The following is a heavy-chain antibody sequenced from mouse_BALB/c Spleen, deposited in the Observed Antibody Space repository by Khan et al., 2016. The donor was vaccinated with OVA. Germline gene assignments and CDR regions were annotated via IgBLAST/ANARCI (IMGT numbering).Heavy chain of an antibody. Sequence: QIQLVQSGPELKKPGETVKVSCKASGYTFTNYGMNWVRQAPGEGLKWMGWINTFTGEPTYADDFEGRLAFSLETSASTAYLQINNLKNEDTATYFCARRPYFSYVMVYWGQGSSVTVSS. D-gene: IGHD2-10*01. V-gene: IGHV9-3-1*01. CDR2: INTFTGEP. CDR3: ARRPYFSYVMVY. CDR1: GYTFTNYG. J-gene: IGHJ4*01.